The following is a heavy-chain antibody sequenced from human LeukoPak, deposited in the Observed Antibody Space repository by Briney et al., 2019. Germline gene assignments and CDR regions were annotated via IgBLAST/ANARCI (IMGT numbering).Heavy chain of an antibody. D-gene: IGHD3-22*01. Sequence: PSETLSLTCTVSGGSISSSSYYWGWIRQPPGKGLEWIGSIYYSGSTYYNPSLKSRVTISIDTSKNQFSLMLRSVTAAATAVYYCTSPQSSYYDSSGYGLYAFDVWGQGTMVTVSS. CDR1: GGSISSSSYY. CDR2: IYYSGST. J-gene: IGHJ3*01. CDR3: TSPQSSYYDSSGYGLYAFDV. V-gene: IGHV4-39*01.